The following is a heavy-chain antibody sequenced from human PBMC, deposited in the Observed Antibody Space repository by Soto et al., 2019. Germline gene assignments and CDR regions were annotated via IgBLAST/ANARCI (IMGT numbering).Heavy chain of an antibody. CDR2: INHSGST. J-gene: IGHJ2*01. CDR3: ARGLGTNYEFWSGYRNWYFDL. D-gene: IGHD3-3*01. Sequence: QVQLQQWGAGLLKPSETLSLTCAVYGGSFSGYYWSWIRQPPGKGLEWIGEINHSGSTNYNPSLKSRVTISVDTSKNQFSLKLSSVTAADTAVYYCARGLGTNYEFWSGYRNWYFDLWGRGTLVTVSS. V-gene: IGHV4-34*01. CDR1: GGSFSGYY.